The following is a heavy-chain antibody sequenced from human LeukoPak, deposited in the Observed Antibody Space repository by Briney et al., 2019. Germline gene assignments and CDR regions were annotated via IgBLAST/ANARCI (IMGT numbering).Heavy chain of an antibody. CDR3: ARRNRGYSGYDYYYYYYMDA. D-gene: IGHD5-12*01. J-gene: IGHJ6*03. Sequence: SETLSLTCAVYGGSFSGYYWSWIRQPPGKGLEWIGEINHSGSTNYNPSLKSRVTISVDTSKNQFSLKLSSVTAADTAVYYCARRNRGYSGYDYYYYYYMDAWGKGTTVTVSS. V-gene: IGHV4-34*01. CDR1: GGSFSGYY. CDR2: INHSGST.